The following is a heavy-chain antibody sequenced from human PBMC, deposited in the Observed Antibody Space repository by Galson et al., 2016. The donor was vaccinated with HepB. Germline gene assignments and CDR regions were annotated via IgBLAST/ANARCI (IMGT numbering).Heavy chain of an antibody. CDR3: ARLEPLPPGPDNWFDP. D-gene: IGHD1-14*01. CDR2: IDPSDSDT. CDR1: VYSFTSYW. V-gene: IGHV5-10-1*01. J-gene: IGHJ5*02. Sequence: QSGAEVKKPGESLRISCKASVYSFTSYWISWVRQMPGKGLEWMGRIDPSDSDTNYSPSFQGHVTISADKSISTAYLQWSSLKASDPAIYYCARLEPLPPGPDNWFDPWGQGTLVTVSS.